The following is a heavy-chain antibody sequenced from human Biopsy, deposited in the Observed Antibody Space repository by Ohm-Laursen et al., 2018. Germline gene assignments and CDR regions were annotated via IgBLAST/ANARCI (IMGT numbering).Heavy chain of an antibody. Sequence: ASVKVSCKASGYTFTSYDISWVRQAPGQGLEWMGWISPYNDKTSYPPKLQDRVTMTADTSTNTAHMELRSLRSDDTAVYYCARVSCTSTTCYGLLDNWGQGTLVTVSS. CDR1: GYTFTSYD. CDR3: ARVSCTSTTCYGLLDN. D-gene: IGHD2/OR15-2a*01. J-gene: IGHJ4*02. CDR2: ISPYNDKT. V-gene: IGHV1-18*01.